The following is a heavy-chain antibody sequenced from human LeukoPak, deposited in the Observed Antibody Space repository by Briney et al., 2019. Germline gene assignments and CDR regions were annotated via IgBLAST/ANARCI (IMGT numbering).Heavy chain of an antibody. CDR2: INPHNGDT. CDR3: ARGVYSGWYTHNWLDS. J-gene: IGHJ5*01. Sequence: ASVKVSCKASGYTFTSYYIHWVRQAPGQGLEWMGWINPHNGDTNYEQMLQGRVTMTRDTSISTAYMELSSLRSDDTAVYYCARGVYSGWYTHNWLDSWGQGTLVIVSS. CDR1: GYTFTSYY. D-gene: IGHD6-19*01. V-gene: IGHV1-2*02.